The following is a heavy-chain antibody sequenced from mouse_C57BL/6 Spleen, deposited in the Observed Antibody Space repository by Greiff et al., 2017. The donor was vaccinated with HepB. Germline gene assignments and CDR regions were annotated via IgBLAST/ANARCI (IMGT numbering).Heavy chain of an antibody. CDR2: ISSGGSYT. CDR1: GFTFSSYG. V-gene: IGHV5-6*01. D-gene: IGHD1-1*01. Sequence: EVKLMESGGDLVKPGGSLKLSCAASGFTFSSYGMSWVRQTPDKRLEWVATISSGGSYTYYPDSVKGRFTISRANAKNTLYLQMSSLKSEDTAMYYCARSSSLLDYWGQGTTLTVSS. J-gene: IGHJ2*01. CDR3: ARSSSLLDY.